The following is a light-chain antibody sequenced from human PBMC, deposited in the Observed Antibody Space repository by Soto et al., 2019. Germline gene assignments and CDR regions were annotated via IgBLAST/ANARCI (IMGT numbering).Light chain of an antibody. J-gene: IGKJ4*01. CDR3: QQYASSPLT. CDR1: QSVRSND. Sequence: EIALTQSPGTLSLSSGERATLTCRASQSVRSNDLAWYQQNPGQAPRLLIYGASSRATGIPDRFGGSGSGTDFTLTISRLEPEDFAVYYCQQYASSPLTFGGGTKVEIK. V-gene: IGKV3-20*01. CDR2: GAS.